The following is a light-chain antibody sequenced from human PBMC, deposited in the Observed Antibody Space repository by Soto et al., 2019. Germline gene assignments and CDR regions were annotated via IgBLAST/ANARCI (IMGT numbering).Light chain of an antibody. J-gene: IGKJ1*01. CDR2: DAY. CDR1: QGVGST. CDR3: QKYNNWPGK. Sequence: EIVMTQSAATLSVSAGQRVNLCCRASQGVGSTLAWYRQQPGQAPRLLIYDAYIRATGVPARFSGSGSGTEFTLTISSLQSEDFGVYYCQKYNNWPGKFGQGTKVDIK. V-gene: IGKV3-15*01.